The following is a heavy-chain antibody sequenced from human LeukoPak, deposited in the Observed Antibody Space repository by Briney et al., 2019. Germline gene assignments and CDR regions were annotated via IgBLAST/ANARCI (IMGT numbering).Heavy chain of an antibody. CDR2: INHSGST. D-gene: IGHD3-3*01. CDR3: ARAVLRFFHWFDP. J-gene: IGHJ5*02. V-gene: IGHV4-34*01. Sequence: SEALSLTCAVYGGSFSGYYWSWIRQPPGKGPEWIGEINHSGSTNYNPSLKSRVTISVDTSKNQFSLKLSSVTAADTAVYYCARAVLRFFHWFDPWGQGTLVTVSS. CDR1: GGSFSGYY.